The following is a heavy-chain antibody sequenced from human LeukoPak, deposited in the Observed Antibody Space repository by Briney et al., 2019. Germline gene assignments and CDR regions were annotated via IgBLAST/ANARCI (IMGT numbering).Heavy chain of an antibody. V-gene: IGHV4-34*01. D-gene: IGHD5/OR15-5a*01. CDR2: INHSGTT. CDR3: ARGPVDIVSTVTGIDY. J-gene: IGHJ4*02. Sequence: PSETLSLTRVVSGGSFSDYYWSWIRQPPGKGLEWIGEINHSGTTNYNPSLKSRVSISVDTSRNQFSLRLTSVTAADTAVYYCARGPVDIVSTVTGIDYWGQGALVTVSS. CDR1: GGSFSDYY.